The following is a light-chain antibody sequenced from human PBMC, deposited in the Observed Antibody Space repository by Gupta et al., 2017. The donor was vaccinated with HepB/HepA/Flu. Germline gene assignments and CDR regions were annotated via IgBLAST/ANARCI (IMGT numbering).Light chain of an antibody. V-gene: IGKV2-28*01. J-gene: IGKJ1*01. CDR2: LGS. CDR1: QSLLHSNGYNY. CDR3: MQALQTPWT. Sequence: DIVMTKSPLSLPVTPGEPASISCRSSQSLLHSNGYNYLDWYLQKPGQSPQLLIYLGSNRASGVPDRFSGSGSGTDFTLKISRVEAEDVGVYYCMQALQTPWTFGQGTKVEIK.